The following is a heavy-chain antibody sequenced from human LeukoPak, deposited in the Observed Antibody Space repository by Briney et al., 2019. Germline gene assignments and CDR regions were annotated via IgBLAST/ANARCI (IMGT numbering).Heavy chain of an antibody. D-gene: IGHD3-3*01. J-gene: IGHJ4*02. V-gene: IGHV3-48*03. Sequence: PGGSLRLSCAASGFTFSSYEMKWVRQARGKGGEWVSYISSSDSTIYYADSVKGRFTISRDNTKNSLYLQMTSLRAEDTAVYYCARFFSPVAYFDYWGQGTLVTVSS. CDR1: GFTFSSYE. CDR2: ISSSDSTI. CDR3: ARFFSPVAYFDY.